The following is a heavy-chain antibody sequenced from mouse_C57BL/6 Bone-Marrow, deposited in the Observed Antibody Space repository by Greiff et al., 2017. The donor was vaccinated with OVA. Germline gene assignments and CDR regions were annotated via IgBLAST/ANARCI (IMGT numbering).Heavy chain of an antibody. Sequence: EVQGVESGEGLVKPGGSLKLSCAASGFTFSSYAMSWVRQTPEKRLEWVAYISSGGDYIYYADTVKGRFTISRDNARNTLYLQMSSLKSEDTAMYYCTRDRGDGYPFAYWGQGTLVTVSA. CDR1: GFTFSSYA. J-gene: IGHJ3*01. CDR2: ISSGGDYI. V-gene: IGHV5-9-1*02. D-gene: IGHD2-3*01. CDR3: TRDRGDGYPFAY.